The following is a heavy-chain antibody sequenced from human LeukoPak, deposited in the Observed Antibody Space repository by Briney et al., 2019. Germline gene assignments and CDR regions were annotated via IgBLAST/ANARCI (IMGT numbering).Heavy chain of an antibody. V-gene: IGHV3-23*01. J-gene: IGHJ4*02. D-gene: IGHD6-19*01. CDR1: SGFA. CDR3: AKGHRSSSSFFDS. Sequence: GGSLRLSCAAFSGFAMSWVRQAPGKGLEWVSAINGRGDDTYYPDSVKGRFAISRDNSNNTLYLQMNSLRAEDTAVYYCAKGHRSSSSFFDSWGQGILVTVSS. CDR2: INGRGDDT.